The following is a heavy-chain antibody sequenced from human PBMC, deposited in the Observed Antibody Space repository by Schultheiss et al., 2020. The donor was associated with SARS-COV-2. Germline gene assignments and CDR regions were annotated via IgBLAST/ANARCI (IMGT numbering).Heavy chain of an antibody. CDR2: INHSGST. Sequence: SETLSLTCAVYGGSFSGYYWSWIRQPPGKGLEWIGEINHSGSTNYNPSLKSRVTISVDTSKNQFSLKLSSVTAADTAVYYCARPSGGGDCYSVWGQGTLVTVSS. V-gene: IGHV4-34*01. D-gene: IGHD2-21*01. J-gene: IGHJ4*02. CDR1: GGSFSGYY. CDR3: ARPSGGGDCYSV.